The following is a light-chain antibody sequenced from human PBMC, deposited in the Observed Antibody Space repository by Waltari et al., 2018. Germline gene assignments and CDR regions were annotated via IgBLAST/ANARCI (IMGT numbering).Light chain of an antibody. V-gene: IGLV3-1*01. Sequence: SYELSQPPSVSVSPGQTARITCSGGKLGEQYVCWYQQKPGHSPVLIIFQDTKRPSGILERFSGSTSGNTATLTISGTQALDEADYYCQAWDASTVVFGGGTKLTVL. CDR1: KLGEQY. CDR3: QAWDASTVV. CDR2: QDT. J-gene: IGLJ2*01.